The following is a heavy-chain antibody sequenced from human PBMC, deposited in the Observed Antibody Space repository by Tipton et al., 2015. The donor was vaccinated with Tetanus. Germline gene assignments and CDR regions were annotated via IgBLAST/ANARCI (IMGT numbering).Heavy chain of an antibody. CDR3: ARGMAEASNCGGDCYSDY. J-gene: IGHJ4*02. Sequence: SLRLSCAASGFTFNNYAMHWVRQAPGKGLEWVAVISYDGSNKYDAESVKGRLTISRDNSNNTLYVQMDSLRAEDTAVYYCARGMAEASNCGGDCYSDYWGQGTLVTVSS. CDR1: GFTFNNYA. CDR2: ISYDGSNK. V-gene: IGHV3-30-3*01. D-gene: IGHD2-21*02.